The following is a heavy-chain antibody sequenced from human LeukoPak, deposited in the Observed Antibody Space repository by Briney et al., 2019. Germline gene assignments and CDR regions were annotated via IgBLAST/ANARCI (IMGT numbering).Heavy chain of an antibody. V-gene: IGHV4-59*01. D-gene: IGHD3-9*01. J-gene: IGHJ5*02. Sequence: ASETLSLTCTVSGGSISSYYWSWIRQPPGKGLEWIGYIYYSGSTNYNPSSKSRVTVSVDTSKNQVSLKLTSVTAADTAVYYCARDEMHYDILTGYSLGWFDPWGPGTLVTVSS. CDR2: IYYSGST. CDR1: GGSISSYY. CDR3: ARDEMHYDILTGYSLGWFDP.